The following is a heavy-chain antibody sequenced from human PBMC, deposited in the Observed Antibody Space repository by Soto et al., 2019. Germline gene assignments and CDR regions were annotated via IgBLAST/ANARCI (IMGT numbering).Heavy chain of an antibody. CDR1: GFTFSTYW. CDR3: ARDPGGCSGGSCYSWYFDY. Sequence: SLRLSCAASGFTFSTYWMSWVRQAPGKGLEWVANIKQDGSEKYYVDSVKGRFTISRDNAKNSLYLQVNSLRAEDTAVYYCARDPGGCSGGSCYSWYFDYWGQGTLVTVSS. CDR2: IKQDGSEK. D-gene: IGHD2-15*01. J-gene: IGHJ4*02. V-gene: IGHV3-7*01.